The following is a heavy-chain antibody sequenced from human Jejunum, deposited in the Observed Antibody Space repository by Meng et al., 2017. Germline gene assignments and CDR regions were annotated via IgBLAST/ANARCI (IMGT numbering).Heavy chain of an antibody. CDR2: IDWNGGST. Sequence: GGSLRLSCTAFGFTFDDYGMSWVRQPPGKGLEWVSGIDWNGGSTGYADSVKGRFTISRDNAKNSLHLQMNSLRPEDTALYYCARDSDYYGMDVWGQGTTVTVSS. V-gene: IGHV3-20*04. CDR1: GFTFDDYG. CDR3: ARDSDYYGMDV. J-gene: IGHJ6*02.